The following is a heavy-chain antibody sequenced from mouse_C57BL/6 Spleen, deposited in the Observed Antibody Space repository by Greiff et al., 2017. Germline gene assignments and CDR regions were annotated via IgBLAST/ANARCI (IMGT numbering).Heavy chain of an antibody. CDR1: GYTFTSYW. CDR3: ARTGKDYAMDY. J-gene: IGHJ4*01. Sequence: VQLQQSGAELAKPGASVKLSCKASGYTFTSYWMHWVKQRPGQGLEWIGYINPSSGYTKYNQKFKDKATFTADKSSSTAYMQLSSLTYEDSAVYYCARTGKDYAMDYWGQGTSVTVSS. CDR2: INPSSGYT. V-gene: IGHV1-7*01.